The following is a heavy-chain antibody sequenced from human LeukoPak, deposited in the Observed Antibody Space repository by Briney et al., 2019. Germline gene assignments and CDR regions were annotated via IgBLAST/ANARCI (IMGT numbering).Heavy chain of an antibody. CDR3: ARDRYSRNLDY. CDR1: RFTFSSYS. V-gene: IGHV3-21*01. Sequence: PGGSLRLSCAASRFTFSSYSMNWVRQAPGKGLEWVSSISSSSNIYYADSVKGRFTISRDNAKNSLYLQMNSLRAEDTAVYYCARDRYSRNLDYWGQGTLVTVSS. J-gene: IGHJ4*02. D-gene: IGHD6-13*01. CDR2: ISSSSNI.